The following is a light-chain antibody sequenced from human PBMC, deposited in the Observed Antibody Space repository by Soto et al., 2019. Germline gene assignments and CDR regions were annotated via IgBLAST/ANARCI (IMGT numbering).Light chain of an antibody. V-gene: IGLV2-14*03. CDR1: TTDVGAYNY. CDR3: ASYTTTSTLV. CDR2: DVA. Sequence: QSALTQPASVSGSPGQSITISCTGTTTDVGAYNYVSWYQQHPGKAPKLIIYDVATRPSGVSNRFSGSKSGNTASLTISGLLTEDEADYSCASYTTTSTLVFGGGTKRTVL. J-gene: IGLJ2*01.